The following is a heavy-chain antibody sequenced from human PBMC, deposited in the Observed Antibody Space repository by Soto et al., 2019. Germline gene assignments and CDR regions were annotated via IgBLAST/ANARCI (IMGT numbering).Heavy chain of an antibody. Sequence: GGSLRLSCAASGFTFSSYGMHWVRQAPGKGLEWVAVIWYDGSNKYYADSVKGRFTISRDNSKNTLYLQMNSLRAEDTAVYYCTSQVRAPVTVYMSDVKLDFWGQGALVTVSS. CDR1: GFTFSSYG. V-gene: IGHV3-33*01. CDR3: TSQVRAPVTVYMSDVKLDF. D-gene: IGHD1-26*01. CDR2: IWYDGSNK. J-gene: IGHJ4*02.